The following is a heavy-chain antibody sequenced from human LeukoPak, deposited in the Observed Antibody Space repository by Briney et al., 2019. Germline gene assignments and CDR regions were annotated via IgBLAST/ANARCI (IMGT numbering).Heavy chain of an antibody. V-gene: IGHV4-30-4*08. D-gene: IGHD1-14*01. CDR2: IYYSGST. CDR3: ARDREGLPDY. J-gene: IGHJ4*02. Sequence: SETLSLTCTVSGGSISSGDYNWSWIRQPPGKGLEWIGYIYYSGSTYYNPSLKSRVTISVDTSKNQFSLKLSSVTAADTAVYYCARDREGLPDYWGQGTLVTVSS. CDR1: GGSISSGDYN.